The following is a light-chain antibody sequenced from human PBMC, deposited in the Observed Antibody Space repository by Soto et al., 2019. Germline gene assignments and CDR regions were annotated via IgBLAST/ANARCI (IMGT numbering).Light chain of an antibody. CDR3: QQSYRAVT. Sequence: DIQMTQSPSSLSASVGDRISITCRASQSVSSYLNWYQQKPGKAPRHLIYAASHLQTGVPSKFRGTGSATHFTLTISSLQPEDFATYYCQQSYRAVTFGQGTRLEIK. V-gene: IGKV1-39*01. CDR1: QSVSSY. J-gene: IGKJ5*01. CDR2: AAS.